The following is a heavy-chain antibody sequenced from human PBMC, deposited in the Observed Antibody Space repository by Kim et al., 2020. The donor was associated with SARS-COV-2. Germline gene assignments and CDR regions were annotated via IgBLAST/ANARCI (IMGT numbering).Heavy chain of an antibody. CDR1: GGTFSSYA. J-gene: IGHJ6*02. D-gene: IGHD3-10*01. Sequence: SVKVSCKASGGTFSSYAISWVRQAPGQGLEWMGGIIPIFGTANYAQKFQGRVTITADESTSTAYMELSSLRSEDTAVYYCARDHPLLWFGEYYGMDVWGQGTTVTVSS. V-gene: IGHV1-69*13. CDR3: ARDHPLLWFGEYYGMDV. CDR2: IIPIFGTA.